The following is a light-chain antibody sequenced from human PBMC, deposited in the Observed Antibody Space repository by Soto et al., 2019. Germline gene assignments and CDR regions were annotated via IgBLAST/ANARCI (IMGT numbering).Light chain of an antibody. CDR3: CSYAGNYIYV. CDR1: SSDVGGYNY. Sequence: QSVLTQPASVSGYPGQSITISCTGTSSDVGGYNYVSWYQQHPGKAPKVMIFDVSKRPSGVPDRFSGSKSGNTASLTISGLQADDEADYYCCSYAGNYIYVFGTGTKVTVL. V-gene: IGLV2-11*01. CDR2: DVS. J-gene: IGLJ1*01.